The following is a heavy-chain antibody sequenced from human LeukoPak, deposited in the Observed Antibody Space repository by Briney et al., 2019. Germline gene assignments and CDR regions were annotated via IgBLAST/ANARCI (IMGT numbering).Heavy chain of an antibody. CDR1: GYSFTSYG. Sequence: GASVKVSCKASGYSFTSYGISWVRQAPGQGLDWMGWISGYNGNTKYAQKVQGRVNMIADTSTSTIYMELRSLRSDDTAVYYCARDYGSGSGWFDPWGQGTLVIVSS. V-gene: IGHV1-18*01. J-gene: IGHJ5*02. CDR2: ISGYNGNT. CDR3: ARDYGSGSGWFDP. D-gene: IGHD3-10*01.